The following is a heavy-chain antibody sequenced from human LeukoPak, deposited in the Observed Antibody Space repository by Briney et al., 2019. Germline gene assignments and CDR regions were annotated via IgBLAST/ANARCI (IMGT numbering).Heavy chain of an antibody. V-gene: IGHV3-9*01. D-gene: IGHD3-22*01. CDR1: GFTFDDYA. Sequence: GRSLRLSCAASGFTFDDYAMHWVRQAPGKGLEWVSGICWNSGSIGYADSVKGRFTISRDNAKNSLYLQMNSLRAEDTALYYCAKEWDSSGYYLSSAFDIWGQGTMVTVSS. J-gene: IGHJ3*02. CDR2: ICWNSGSI. CDR3: AKEWDSSGYYLSSAFDI.